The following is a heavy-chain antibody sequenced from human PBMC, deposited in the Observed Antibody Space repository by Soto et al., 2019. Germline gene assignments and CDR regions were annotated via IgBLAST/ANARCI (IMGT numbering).Heavy chain of an antibody. CDR3: AGLIAVAGRGFDP. Sequence: ASVKVSCKASGYTFTSYAMHWVRQAPGQRLEWMGWINAGNGNTKYSQKFQGRVTITRDTSASTAYMELSSLRSEDTAVYYCAGLIAVAGRGFDPWGQGTLVTVSS. CDR2: INAGNGNT. V-gene: IGHV1-3*01. J-gene: IGHJ5*02. CDR1: GYTFTSYA. D-gene: IGHD6-19*01.